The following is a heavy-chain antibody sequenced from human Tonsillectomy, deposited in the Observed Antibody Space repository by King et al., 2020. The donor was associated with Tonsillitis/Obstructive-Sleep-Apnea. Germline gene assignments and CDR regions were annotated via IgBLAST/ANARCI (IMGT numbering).Heavy chain of an antibody. CDR1: GFTFSNAW. V-gene: IGHV3-15*01. CDR2: IKSKTDGGTT. Sequence: QLVESGGGLVKPGGSLRLSCAASGFTFSNAWMSWVRQAPGKGLEWVGRIKSKTDGGTTDYAAPVKGRFTISRDDSKNTLYLLMNSLKTEDTAVYYCTTRLNWNYVNYMDVWGKGTTVTVSS. D-gene: IGHD1-7*01. CDR3: TTRLNWNYVNYMDV. J-gene: IGHJ6*03.